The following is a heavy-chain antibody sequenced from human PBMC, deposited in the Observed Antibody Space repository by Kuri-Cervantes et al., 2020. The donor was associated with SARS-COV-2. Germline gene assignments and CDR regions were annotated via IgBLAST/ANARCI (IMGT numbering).Heavy chain of an antibody. CDR1: VYTFTSYG. Sequence: ASVTVSCKSSVYTFTSYGISWVRQAPGQGLEWMGWISAYNGNTNYAQKLQGRVTMTTDTSTSTAYMELRSLRSDDTAVYYCARANPGIAVAGTDVDAFDIWGQGTMVTVS. D-gene: IGHD6-19*01. J-gene: IGHJ3*02. V-gene: IGHV1-18*01. CDR3: ARANPGIAVAGTDVDAFDI. CDR2: ISAYNGNT.